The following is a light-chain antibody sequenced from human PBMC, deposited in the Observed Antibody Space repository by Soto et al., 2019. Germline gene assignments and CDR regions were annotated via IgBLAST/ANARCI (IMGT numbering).Light chain of an antibody. CDR1: QSVGSY. V-gene: IGKV3-11*01. CDR3: QQRATWPFT. Sequence: EIVLTQSPATLSLSPGERATLSCRASQSVGSYLAWFQQRPGQAPRLVIHDASKRATGIPARFSGSGSGTDFSLTISSLEPEDFAVYYCQQRATWPFTFGPGTTVDIK. CDR2: DAS. J-gene: IGKJ3*01.